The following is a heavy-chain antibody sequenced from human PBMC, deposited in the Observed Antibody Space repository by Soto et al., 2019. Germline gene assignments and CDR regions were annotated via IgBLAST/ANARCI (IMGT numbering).Heavy chain of an antibody. CDR2: IIPLFGTP. D-gene: IGHD2-21*02. J-gene: IGHJ4*02. CDR3: ASKAACGGDCYAFDS. CDR1: GGTFSSNT. V-gene: IGHV1-69*06. Sequence: QVQLVQSGAEVKKPGSSVKISCKASGGTFSSNTINWVRQAAGQGLEWMGGIIPLFGTPNYPEKFQGRVTITADKSTNTEYMELSGLRSEDTAGYYSASKAACGGDCYAFDSWGQGTLVTVS.